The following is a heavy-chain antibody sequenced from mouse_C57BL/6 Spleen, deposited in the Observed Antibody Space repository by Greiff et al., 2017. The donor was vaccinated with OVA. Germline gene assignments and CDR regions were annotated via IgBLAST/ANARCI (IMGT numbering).Heavy chain of an antibody. CDR2: IHPNSGST. J-gene: IGHJ4*01. Sequence: QVQLQQPGAELVKPGASVKLSCKASGYTFTSYWMHWVKQRPGQGLEWIGMIHPNSGSTNYNEKFKSKGTLTVDKASSTAYMQLSSLTSEDSAVYYCARSYDWGDYWGQGTSVTVSS. V-gene: IGHV1-64*01. D-gene: IGHD2-4*01. CDR3: ARSYDWGDY. CDR1: GYTFTSYW.